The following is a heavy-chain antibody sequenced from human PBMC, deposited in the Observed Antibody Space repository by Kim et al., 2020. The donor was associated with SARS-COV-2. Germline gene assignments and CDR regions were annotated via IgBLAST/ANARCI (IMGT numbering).Heavy chain of an antibody. CDR3: ARDGSGSYPTFCFDY. Sequence: ADSVKGRFTISRDNSKNPLYRQMTSLRAEDTAVYYCARDGSGSYPTFCFDYWGQGTLVTVSS. V-gene: IGHV3-30*07. D-gene: IGHD3-10*01. J-gene: IGHJ4*02.